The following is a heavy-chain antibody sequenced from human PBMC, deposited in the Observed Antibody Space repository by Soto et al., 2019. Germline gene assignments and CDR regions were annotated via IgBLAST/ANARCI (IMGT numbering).Heavy chain of an antibody. V-gene: IGHV1-18*01. CDR2: ISPYDDNT. Sequence: QVQLVQSGTEVKKPGASVKVSCKASGYTFTSYGISWVRQAPGQGLEWMGWISPYDDNTNYAQNLQGRVTXTXXXSXXTAYVELRSLRSDDTAVYYCARGGYYDSSGSRNYPYYGMDAWGQGTTVTVS. CDR3: ARGGYYDSSGSRNYPYYGMDA. CDR1: GYTFTSYG. J-gene: IGHJ6*02. D-gene: IGHD3-22*01.